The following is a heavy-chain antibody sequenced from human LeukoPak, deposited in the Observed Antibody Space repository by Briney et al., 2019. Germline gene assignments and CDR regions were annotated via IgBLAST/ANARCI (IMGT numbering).Heavy chain of an antibody. D-gene: IGHD6-19*01. CDR3: TKRWSGHSSGQSDY. CDR1: GYTFTSYD. J-gene: IGHJ4*02. CDR2: MNPNSGNT. Sequence: ASVKVSCKASGYTFTSYDINWVRQATGQGLEWMGWMNPNSGNTGYAQKFQGRVTITRNTSISTAYMELSSLRTEDTAVYWCTKRWSGHSSGQSDYWGQGALVTVSS. V-gene: IGHV1-8*03.